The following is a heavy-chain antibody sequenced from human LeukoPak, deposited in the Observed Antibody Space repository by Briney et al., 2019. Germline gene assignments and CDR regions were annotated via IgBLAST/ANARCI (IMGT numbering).Heavy chain of an antibody. V-gene: IGHV1-24*01. CDR1: GYTLTELS. CDR2: FDPEDGET. Sequence: GASVKVSCKVSGYTLTELSMHWVRQAPGKGLEXXXXFDPEDGETIYAQKFQGRVTMTEDTSTDTAYMELSSLRSEDTAVYYCAIRTADSYGFDAFDIWGQGTMVTVSS. CDR3: AIRTADSYGFDAFDI. D-gene: IGHD5-18*01. J-gene: IGHJ3*02.